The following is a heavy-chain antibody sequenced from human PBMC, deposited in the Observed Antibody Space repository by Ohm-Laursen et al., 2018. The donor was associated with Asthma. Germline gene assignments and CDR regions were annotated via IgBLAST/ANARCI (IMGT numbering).Heavy chain of an antibody. V-gene: IGHV4-31*11. Sequence: TLSLTCAVSGGSISSGDYYWSWIRQPPGKGLEWIGYIYYSGNTYYNPSLKSRVIISVDTSKNQFSLKLTSVTAADTALYYCARATFYYESTGYYYFDHWGQGTLVTVSS. CDR1: GGSISSGDYY. CDR3: ARATFYYESTGYYYFDH. CDR2: IYYSGNT. J-gene: IGHJ4*02. D-gene: IGHD3-22*01.